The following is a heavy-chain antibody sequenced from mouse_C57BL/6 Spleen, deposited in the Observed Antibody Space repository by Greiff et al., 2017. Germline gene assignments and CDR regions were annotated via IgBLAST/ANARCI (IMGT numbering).Heavy chain of an antibody. CDR2: IDPEDGDT. Sequence: EVQLQQSGAELVRPGASVKLSCTASGFNIKDYYMHWVKQRPEQGLEWIGRIDPEDGDTESAPKFQGKATMTADTSSNTAYLQLSSLTSEDTAVYYCTKRGDYDGYAMDYWGQGTSVTVSS. V-gene: IGHV14-1*01. D-gene: IGHD2-4*01. CDR3: TKRGDYDGYAMDY. CDR1: GFNIKDYY. J-gene: IGHJ4*01.